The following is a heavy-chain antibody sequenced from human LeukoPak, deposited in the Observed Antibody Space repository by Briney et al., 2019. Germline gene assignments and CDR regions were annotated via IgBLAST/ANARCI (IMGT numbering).Heavy chain of an antibody. CDR2: ISSSSYI. V-gene: IGHV3-21*01. CDR1: GFTFRSYS. CDR3: ARDSPTTPEAFDI. J-gene: IGHJ3*02. D-gene: IGHD4-17*01. Sequence: GGSLRLSCAASGFTFRSYSMNWVRQAPGKGLEWVSSISSSSYIYYADSVKGGFTISRDNAKNSLYLQMNSLRAEDTAVYYCARDSPTTPEAFDIWGQGTMVTVSS.